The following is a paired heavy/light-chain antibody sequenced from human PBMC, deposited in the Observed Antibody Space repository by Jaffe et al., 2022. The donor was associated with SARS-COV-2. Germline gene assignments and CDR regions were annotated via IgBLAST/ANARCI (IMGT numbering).Heavy chain of an antibody. CDR3: ARYCGGDCYGGGNYFDY. J-gene: IGHJ4*02. Sequence: QVQLQESGPGLVKPSQTLSLTCTVSGGSISSGDYYWSWIRQPPGKGLEWIGYIYYSGSTYYNPSLKSRVTISVDTSKNQFSLKLSSVTAADTAVYYCARYCGGDCYGGGNYFDYWGQGTLVTVSS. D-gene: IGHD2-21*02. CDR1: GGSISSGDYY. CDR2: IYYSGST. V-gene: IGHV4-30-4*01.
Light chain of an antibody. Sequence: EIVLTQSPGTLSLSPGERATLSCRASQSVSSSYLAWYQQKPGQAPRLLIYGASSRATGIPDRFSGSGSGTDFTLTISRLEPEDFAVYYCQQYGSSPWAFGQGTKVEIK. J-gene: IGKJ1*01. CDR3: QQYGSSPWA. V-gene: IGKV3-20*01. CDR1: QSVSSSY. CDR2: GAS.